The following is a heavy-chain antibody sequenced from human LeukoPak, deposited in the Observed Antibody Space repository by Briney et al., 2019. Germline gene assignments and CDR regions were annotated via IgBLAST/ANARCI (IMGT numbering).Heavy chain of an antibody. Sequence: SETLSLTCTVSGGSISSGGYYWSWIRQHPGKGLEWIGYIYYNGSTYYNPSLKSRVTISVDRSKNQFSLKLSSVTAADTAVYYCARGQKNSHDFWSGYYRWNWFDPWGQGTLVTVSS. CDR3: ARGQKNSHDFWSGYYRWNWFDP. CDR2: IYYNGST. CDR1: GGSISSGGYY. J-gene: IGHJ5*02. V-gene: IGHV4-31*03. D-gene: IGHD3-3*01.